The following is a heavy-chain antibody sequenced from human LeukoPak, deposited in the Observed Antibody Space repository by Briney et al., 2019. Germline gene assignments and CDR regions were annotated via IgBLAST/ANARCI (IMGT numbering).Heavy chain of an antibody. CDR1: GGSISSSSYY. CDR2: IYYSGST. Sequence: SETLSLTCTVSGGSISSSSYYWGWIRQPPGKGLEWIGSIYYSGSTYYNPSLKSRVTISVDTSKNQFSLKLSSATAADTAVYYCARESGWYMVDYWGQGTLVTVSS. D-gene: IGHD6-19*01. CDR3: ARESGWYMVDY. V-gene: IGHV4-39*07. J-gene: IGHJ4*02.